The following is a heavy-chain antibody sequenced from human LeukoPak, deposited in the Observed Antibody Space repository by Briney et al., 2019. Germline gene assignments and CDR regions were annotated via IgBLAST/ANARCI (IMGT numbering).Heavy chain of an antibody. J-gene: IGHJ4*02. V-gene: IGHV4-4*02. CDR2: VNLHGDT. D-gene: IGHD5-24*01. CDR1: YGSITDTNY. Sequence: SGTLSLTCGVSYGSITDTNYWTWVRQPPGKGLEWIGEVNLHGDTNYNPSLKGRVDISVDKFENHISLQLTSVTAADTAVYAREGGPYRPLAYSGQGIMVTVSS. CDR3: EGGPYRPLAY.